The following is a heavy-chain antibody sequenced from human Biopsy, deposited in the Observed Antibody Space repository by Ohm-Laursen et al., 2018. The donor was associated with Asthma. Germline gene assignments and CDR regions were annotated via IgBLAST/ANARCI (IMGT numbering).Heavy chain of an antibody. J-gene: IGHJ1*01. CDR1: GFTFGDYC. CDR3: ARTFHFWSPYHAEHYQL. Sequence: GSLRLSCTASGFTFGDYCMSRVRQVPGQGLEWVANIKHDGREKNHVDSLKGRFTISRGNAKNLLFLQMNSLRAEDTAVYYCARTFHFWSPYHAEHYQLWGQGTLVTVSS. D-gene: IGHD3-3*01. CDR2: IKHDGREK. V-gene: IGHV3-7*01.